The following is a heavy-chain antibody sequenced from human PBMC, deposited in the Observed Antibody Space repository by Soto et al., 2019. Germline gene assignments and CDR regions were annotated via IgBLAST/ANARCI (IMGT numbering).Heavy chain of an antibody. Sequence: GGSLRLSCAASGFTFSDYYMTWIRQAPGEGLEWVSYISTTSDYTNYADSVKGRFTISRDNAKNSLYQQMNSLRAEDTAVYYCARDRDLTSSWSFDYWGQGTLVTVSS. D-gene: IGHD6-13*01. CDR1: GFTFSDYY. CDR2: ISTTSDYT. V-gene: IGHV3-11*06. CDR3: ARDRDLTSSWSFDY. J-gene: IGHJ4*02.